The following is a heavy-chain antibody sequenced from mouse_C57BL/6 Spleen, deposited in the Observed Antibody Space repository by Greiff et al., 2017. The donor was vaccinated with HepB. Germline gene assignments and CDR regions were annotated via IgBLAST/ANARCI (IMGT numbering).Heavy chain of an antibody. CDR2: INPNNGGT. J-gene: IGHJ1*03. CDR1: GYTFTDYN. CDR3: ARNYYGSSGYFDV. Sequence: EVQLQESGPELVKPGASVKIPCKASGYTFTDYNMDWVKQSHGKSLEWIGDINPNNGGTIYNQKFKGKATLTVDKSSSTAYMELRSLTSEDTAVYYCARNYYGSSGYFDVWGTGTTVTFSS. D-gene: IGHD1-1*01. V-gene: IGHV1-18*01.